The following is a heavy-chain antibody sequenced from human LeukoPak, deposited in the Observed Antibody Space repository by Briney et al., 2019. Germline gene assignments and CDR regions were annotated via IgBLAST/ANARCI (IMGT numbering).Heavy chain of an antibody. J-gene: IGHJ4*02. D-gene: IGHD2-2*01. Sequence: SETLSLTCSVYGYLISSGYDWAWNRQPPGQGGEWVGSIYHSGSTYYNPSLKSRVTISVDTSKNQFSLKLSSVAAADTAVYYCAREGSTSFFDYWGQGTLVTVS. CDR2: IYHSGST. CDR3: AREGSTSFFDY. CDR1: GYLISSGYD. V-gene: IGHV4-38-2*02.